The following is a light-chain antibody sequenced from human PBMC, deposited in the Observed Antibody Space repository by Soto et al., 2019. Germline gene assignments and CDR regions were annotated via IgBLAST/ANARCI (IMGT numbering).Light chain of an antibody. V-gene: IGKV1-39*01. CDR2: GAS. CDR1: QPISTF. CDR3: QHSYYTPWT. Sequence: DIQMTQSPSSLSVSLGDRVTITCRASQPISTFLNWYQQKTGRAPKLLIYGASTLHSGVPSRFSGSGSGTDFTLTISSLRPEDFATYYCQHSYYTPWTFGQGTKVDIK. J-gene: IGKJ1*01.